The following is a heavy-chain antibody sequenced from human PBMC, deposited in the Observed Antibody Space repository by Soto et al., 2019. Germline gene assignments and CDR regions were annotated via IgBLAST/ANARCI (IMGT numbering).Heavy chain of an antibody. CDR3: ARRSIGVKYGMDV. D-gene: IGHD3-16*01. CDR2: IFHSGIS. Sequence: PSETLSLTCAVSGGSISSSGYSWSWIRQPPGKGLEWIGYIFHSGISYYNPSLKSRVTISVDRSKNQISLRLSSVTAADTAVYYCARRSIGVKYGMDVWGQGTTVTVSS. J-gene: IGHJ6*02. CDR1: GGSISSSGYS. V-gene: IGHV4-30-2*01.